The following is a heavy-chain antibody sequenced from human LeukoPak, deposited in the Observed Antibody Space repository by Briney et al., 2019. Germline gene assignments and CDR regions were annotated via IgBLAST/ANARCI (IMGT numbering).Heavy chain of an antibody. V-gene: IGHV3-23*01. CDR1: GFTFSSSG. CDR2: ISASGGGT. CDR3: AKGNSFYFDY. J-gene: IGHJ4*02. D-gene: IGHD5-18*01. Sequence: PGGSLRLSCAASGFTFSSSGMSWVRQAPGKGLEWVSAISASGGGTNHADSVKGRFTISRDNSKNMLYLQMESLRAEDTAVYYCAKGNSFYFDYWGQGTLVTVSS.